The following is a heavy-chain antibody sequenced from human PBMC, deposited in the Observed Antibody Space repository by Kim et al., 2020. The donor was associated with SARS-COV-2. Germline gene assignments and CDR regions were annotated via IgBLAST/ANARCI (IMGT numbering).Heavy chain of an antibody. Sequence: ASVKVSCKASGYTFTSYAMHWVRQAPGQRLEWMGWINAGNGNTKYSQKFQGRVTITRDTSASTAYMELSSLRSEDTAVYYCARDLPYYDILTGSPGLDYWGQGTLVTVSS. D-gene: IGHD3-9*01. J-gene: IGHJ4*02. CDR2: INAGNGNT. CDR1: GYTFTSYA. V-gene: IGHV1-3*01. CDR3: ARDLPYYDILTGSPGLDY.